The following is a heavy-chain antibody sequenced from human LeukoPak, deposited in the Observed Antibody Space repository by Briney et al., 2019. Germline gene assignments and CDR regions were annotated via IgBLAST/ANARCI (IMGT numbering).Heavy chain of an antibody. CDR3: ARAGGFTMVRGAVNNWFDP. CDR1: GGSISSNSYY. Sequence: SETLSLTCTVSGGSISSNSYYWGWIRQPPGKGLEWIGSIYYSGSTYHNPSLKSRVSISVDTSKNQFSLKLSSVTAADTAVYYCARAGGFTMVRGAVNNWFDPWGQGILVTVSP. V-gene: IGHV4-39*07. J-gene: IGHJ5*02. CDR2: IYYSGST. D-gene: IGHD3-10*01.